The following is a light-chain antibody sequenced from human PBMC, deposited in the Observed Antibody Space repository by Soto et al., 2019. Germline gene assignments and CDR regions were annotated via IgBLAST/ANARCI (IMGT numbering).Light chain of an antibody. CDR1: QSISSW. V-gene: IGKV1-5*03. CDR2: KAS. J-gene: IGKJ1*01. CDR3: QQYNSYSWT. Sequence: DIQMAQSPSTLSASVGDRVTITCRASQSISSWLAWYQQKPGKAPKLLIYKASSLESGVPSRFSGSGSGKEFTLTISSLQPDDLATYYCQQYNSYSWTFGQGTKVEIK.